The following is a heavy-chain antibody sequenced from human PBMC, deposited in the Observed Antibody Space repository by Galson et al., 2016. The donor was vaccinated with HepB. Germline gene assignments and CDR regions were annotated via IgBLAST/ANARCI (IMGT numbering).Heavy chain of an antibody. J-gene: IGHJ4*02. CDR2: ISSSGRTT. V-gene: IGHV3-48*02. Sequence: SLRLSCAASGFSFSSYSMTWVRQAPGKGLEWVSYISSSGRTTYYADSVKGRFTISRDNSKKSLYLQMSSLRDEDTAVYYCAGDPATVTTDCWVQGTLVTVSS. CDR3: AGDPATVTTDC. CDR1: GFSFSSYS. D-gene: IGHD4-17*01.